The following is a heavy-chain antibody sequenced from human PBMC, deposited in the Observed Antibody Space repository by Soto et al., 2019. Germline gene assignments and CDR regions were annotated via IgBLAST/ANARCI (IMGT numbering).Heavy chain of an antibody. CDR2: IQDDGGDE. J-gene: IGHJ4*02. D-gene: IGHD6-19*01. V-gene: IGHV3-7*05. CDR1: GFTFSPYW. CDR3: AGGSGWISDS. Sequence: EVQLVESGGGLVQPGGSLRLSCAASGFTFSPYWMSWVRQAPGKGLEWVAIIQDDGGDEHYLEAVRGRFTISIDNAKKSLYLAMDRLRVEDTAVYYCAGGSGWISDSWGQGTLVTVSS.